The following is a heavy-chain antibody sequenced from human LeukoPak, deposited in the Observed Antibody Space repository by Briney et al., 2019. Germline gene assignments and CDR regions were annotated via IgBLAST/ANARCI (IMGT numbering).Heavy chain of an antibody. Sequence: GGSLRLSCAASGFTFTTYSMNWVRQAPGKGLEWVSYISRSSYTIYYADSVKGRFTISRDNAKNSLSLQMNSLRAEDTAVYYCASEEPYNWNDGGRAFDIWGQGTMVTVSS. CDR3: ASEEPYNWNDGGRAFDI. V-gene: IGHV3-48*04. CDR1: GFTFTTYS. D-gene: IGHD1-1*01. CDR2: ISRSSYTI. J-gene: IGHJ3*02.